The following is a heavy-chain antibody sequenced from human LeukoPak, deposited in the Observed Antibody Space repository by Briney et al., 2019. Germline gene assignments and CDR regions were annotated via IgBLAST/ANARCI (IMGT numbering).Heavy chain of an antibody. Sequence: GESLKISCKASGYSFSNYWIAWVRQMPGKGLEWMGIIYPGDSDTRYSPSFQGQVTISVDKSISTAYLQWSSLKASDTAIYYCARQAGPRTWFDPCGQGTLVTVSS. CDR2: IYPGDSDT. J-gene: IGHJ5*02. CDR3: ARQAGPRTWFDP. CDR1: GYSFSNYW. V-gene: IGHV5-51*01.